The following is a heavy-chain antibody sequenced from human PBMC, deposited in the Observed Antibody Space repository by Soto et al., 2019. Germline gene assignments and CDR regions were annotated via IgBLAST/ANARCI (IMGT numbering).Heavy chain of an antibody. D-gene: IGHD6-25*01. CDR2: IYSGGST. J-gene: IGHJ4*02. CDR3: ARDIWGIAAS. V-gene: IGHV3-66*01. Sequence: APGKGLEWVSVIYSGGSTYYADSVKGRFTISRDNSKNTLYLQMNSLRAEDTAVYYCARDIWGIAASWGQGTLVTVSS.